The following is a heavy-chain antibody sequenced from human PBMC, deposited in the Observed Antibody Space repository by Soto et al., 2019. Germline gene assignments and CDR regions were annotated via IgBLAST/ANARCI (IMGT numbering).Heavy chain of an antibody. CDR1: GFTVSSNY. D-gene: IGHD3-9*01. J-gene: IGHJ6*03. CDR2: IYSGGST. Sequence: GGSLRLSCAASGFTVSSNYRSWVRQAPGKGLEWVSVIYSGGSTYYADSVKGRFTISRDNSKNTLYLQMNSLRAEDTAVYYCASPGGDILTGYYKPGLYYYYMDVWGKGTTVTVSS. V-gene: IGHV3-66*01. CDR3: ASPGGDILTGYYKPGLYYYYMDV.